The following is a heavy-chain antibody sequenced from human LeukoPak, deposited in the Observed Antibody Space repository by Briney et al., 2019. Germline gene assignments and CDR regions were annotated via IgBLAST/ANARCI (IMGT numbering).Heavy chain of an antibody. J-gene: IGHJ3*02. CDR2: IQNGGDS. CDR3: ARDMVRFWSGMGAFDI. V-gene: IGHV4-38-2*02. D-gene: IGHD3-3*01. CDR1: GSFISIGFF. Sequence: SETLSLTCNVSGSFISIGFFWGWIRQSPGKGLEWIGRIQNGGDSYYNPYLKSRTTMSVDTSKNKFSLKLSSVTAADTAVYYCARDMVRFWSGMGAFDIWGQGKTVTVSS.